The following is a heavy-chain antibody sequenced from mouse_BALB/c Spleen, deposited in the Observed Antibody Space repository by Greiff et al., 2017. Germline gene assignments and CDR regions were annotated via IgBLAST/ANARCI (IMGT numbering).Heavy chain of an antibody. CDR1: GFTFSSFG. V-gene: IGHV5-17*02. J-gene: IGHJ4*01. D-gene: IGHD1-2*01. CDR3: ARGGLRLRSYAMDY. Sequence: EVKVEESGGGLVQPGGSRKLSCAASGFTFSSFGMHWVRQAPEKGLEWVAYISSGSSTIYYADTVKGRFTISRDNPKNTLFLQMTSLRSEDTAMYYCARGGLRLRSYAMDYWGQGTSVTVSS. CDR2: ISSGSSTI.